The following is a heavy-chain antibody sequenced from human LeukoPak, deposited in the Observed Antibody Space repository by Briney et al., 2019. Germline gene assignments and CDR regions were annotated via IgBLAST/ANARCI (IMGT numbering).Heavy chain of an antibody. D-gene: IGHD6-19*01. CDR3: ARGPRKESGWYAY. Sequence: GGSLRLSCAASGFTFSSYSMNWVRQAPGKGLEWVSSISSSSSYIYYADSVKGRFTISRDNAKNSLYLQMNSLRAEDTAVYYCARGPRKESGWYAYWGQGTLVTASS. CDR2: ISSSSSYI. V-gene: IGHV3-21*01. J-gene: IGHJ4*02. CDR1: GFTFSSYS.